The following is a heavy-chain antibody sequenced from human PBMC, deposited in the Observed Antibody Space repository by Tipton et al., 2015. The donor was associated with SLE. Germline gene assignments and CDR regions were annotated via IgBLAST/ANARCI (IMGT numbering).Heavy chain of an antibody. Sequence: SLRLSCAASGFTFSSYAMSWVRQAPGKGLEWVSAIRGSGGSTYYADSVKGRFTISRDNAKNSLYLQMNSLRAEDTAVYYCAKEWYSSGWSAAWGQGTLVTVSS. CDR1: GFTFSSYA. CDR2: IRGSGGST. J-gene: IGHJ5*02. V-gene: IGHV3-23*01. CDR3: AKEWYSSGWSAA. D-gene: IGHD6-19*01.